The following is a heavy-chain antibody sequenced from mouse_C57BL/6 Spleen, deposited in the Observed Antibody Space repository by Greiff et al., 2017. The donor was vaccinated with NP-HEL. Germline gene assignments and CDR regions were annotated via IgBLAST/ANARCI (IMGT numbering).Heavy chain of an antibody. Sequence: VQLKESGPELVKPGASVKIPCKASGYTFTDYNMDWVKQSHGKSLEWIGDINPNNGGTIYNQKFKGKATLTVDKSSSTAYMELRSLTSEDTAVYYCASRPAWFAYWGQGTLVTVSA. J-gene: IGHJ3*01. V-gene: IGHV1-18*01. CDR3: ASRPAWFAY. CDR1: GYTFTDYN. CDR2: INPNNGGT.